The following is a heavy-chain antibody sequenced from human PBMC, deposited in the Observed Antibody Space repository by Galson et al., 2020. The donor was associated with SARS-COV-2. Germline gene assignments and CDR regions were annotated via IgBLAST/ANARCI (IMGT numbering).Heavy chain of an antibody. V-gene: IGHV3-64D*06. CDR1: GFTFSSYA. D-gene: IGHD3-22*01. J-gene: IGHJ3*02. Sequence: GGSLRLSCSASGFTFSSYAMHWVRQAPGPGLEYVSAISSNGGSTYYADSVMGRFTISRDNSKNTLYLQMSSLRDEDTAVYYCVKGYYYDSSGYYSLAFDIWGQGTMVTVSS. CDR2: ISSNGGST. CDR3: VKGYYYDSSGYYSLAFDI.